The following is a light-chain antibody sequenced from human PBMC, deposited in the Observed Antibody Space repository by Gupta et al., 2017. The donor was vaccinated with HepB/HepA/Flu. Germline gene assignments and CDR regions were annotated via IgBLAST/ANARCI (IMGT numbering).Light chain of an antibody. CDR3: QSYDSSLSGVV. CDR1: SSNTGATHD. Sequence: QPVLTPPPTVSGAPWQRVTIPCTRSSSNTGATHDVHWYQQLPGTAPKLLIYGNSNRPSGVPDRFSGSKSGTSASLAITGLQAEDEADYYCQSYDSSLSGVVFGGGTKLTVL. CDR2: GNS. J-gene: IGLJ2*01. V-gene: IGLV1-40*01.